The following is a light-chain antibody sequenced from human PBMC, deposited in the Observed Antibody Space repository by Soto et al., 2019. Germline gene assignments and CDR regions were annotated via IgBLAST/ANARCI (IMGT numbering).Light chain of an antibody. CDR2: GAS. CDR3: QQYDSYSS. J-gene: IGKJ1*01. Sequence: DIVMTQSPATLSVSPGERATLSCRASQSVSSNLAWYQQKPGQAPRLLIYGASTRATGIPARFSGSGSGTEFTLTISSLQPDDSAIYYCQQYDSYSSFGQGTKVDIK. CDR1: QSVSSN. V-gene: IGKV3-15*01.